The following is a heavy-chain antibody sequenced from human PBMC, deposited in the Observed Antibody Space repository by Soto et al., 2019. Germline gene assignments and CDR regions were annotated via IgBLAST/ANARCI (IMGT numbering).Heavy chain of an antibody. Sequence: QVQLVESGGGVVQPGRSLRLSCAASGFTFSSYGMHWVRQAPGKGLEWVAVISYDGSNKYYADSVKGRFTISRDNSKNTLYLQMNSLRAEDTAVYYCAKDRIVLVPAAPDYWGQGTLVTVSS. D-gene: IGHD2-2*01. CDR1: GFTFSSYG. CDR2: ISYDGSNK. CDR3: AKDRIVLVPAAPDY. J-gene: IGHJ4*02. V-gene: IGHV3-30*18.